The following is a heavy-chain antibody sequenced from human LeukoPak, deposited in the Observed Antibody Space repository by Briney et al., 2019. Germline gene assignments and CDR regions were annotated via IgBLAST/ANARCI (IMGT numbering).Heavy chain of an antibody. CDR1: GGSISSYY. Sequence: SETLSLTCTVSGGSISSYYWSWIRQPPGKGLEWIGYIYYSGSTNYNPSLKSRVTISVDTSKNQFSLKLSSVTAADTAVYYCARNNYDILTGYYPGYGMDVWGQGTTVTVSS. CDR2: IYYSGST. D-gene: IGHD3-9*01. J-gene: IGHJ6*02. CDR3: ARNNYDILTGYYPGYGMDV. V-gene: IGHV4-59*08.